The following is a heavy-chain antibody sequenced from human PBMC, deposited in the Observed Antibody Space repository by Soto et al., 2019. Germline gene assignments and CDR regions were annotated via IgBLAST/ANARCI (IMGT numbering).Heavy chain of an antibody. Sequence: SLRLSCAASGFIVSSNYMSGVRQAPGKGLEWVSVIYSGGSTYYADSVKGRFTISRDNSKNTLYLQMNSLRAEDTAVYYCARAFMITFGGVIFPSYFPHWGQGTLVSVSS. D-gene: IGHD3-16*02. CDR1: GFIVSSNY. V-gene: IGHV3-66*01. CDR3: ARAFMITFGGVIFPSYFPH. J-gene: IGHJ1*01. CDR2: IYSGGST.